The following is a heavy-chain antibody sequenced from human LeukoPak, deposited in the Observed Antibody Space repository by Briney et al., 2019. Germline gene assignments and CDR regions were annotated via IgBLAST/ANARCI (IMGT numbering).Heavy chain of an antibody. J-gene: IGHJ4*02. D-gene: IGHD3-22*01. CDR1: GYTFTSYG. CDR2: ISAYNGNT. V-gene: IGHV1-18*01. Sequence: ASVKVSCKASGYTFTSYGISWVRQAPGQGLEWMGWISAYNGNTNYAQKLQGRVTMTTDTSTSTAYMELRSLRSDDTAVYYCARWGYYDSSGYYFDFDYWGQGTLVTVSS. CDR3: ARWGYYDSSGYYFDFDY.